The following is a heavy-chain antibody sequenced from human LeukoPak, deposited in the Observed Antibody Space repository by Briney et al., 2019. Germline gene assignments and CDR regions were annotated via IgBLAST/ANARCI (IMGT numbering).Heavy chain of an antibody. J-gene: IGHJ4*02. Sequence: SETLSLTCTVSGGSISSYYWTWIRQPAGKGLEWIGRIYTSGSTNYNPSLKSRVTMSVDTSKNHFSLKLTSVTAADTAVYYCXXXRGGVRGITVFDYWGQGILVTVSS. V-gene: IGHV4-4*07. CDR3: XXXRGGVRGITVFDY. CDR1: GGSISSYY. CDR2: IYTSGST. D-gene: IGHD3-10*01.